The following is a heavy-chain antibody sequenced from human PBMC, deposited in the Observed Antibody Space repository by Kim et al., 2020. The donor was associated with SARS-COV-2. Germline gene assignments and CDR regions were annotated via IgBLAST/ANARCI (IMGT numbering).Heavy chain of an antibody. J-gene: IGHJ4*02. Sequence: SGKGRLPISRDNAKNTLYLQMNSLRAEDTAVYYCAKGEGITMIGVAIYYWGQGALVTVSS. CDR3: AKGEGITMIGVAIYY. D-gene: IGHD3-22*01. V-gene: IGHV3-23*01.